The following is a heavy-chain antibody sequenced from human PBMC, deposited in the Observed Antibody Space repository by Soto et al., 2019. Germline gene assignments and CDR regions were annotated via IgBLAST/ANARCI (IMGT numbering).Heavy chain of an antibody. V-gene: IGHV4-34*01. CDR2: INHSGST. Sequence: QVQLQQWGAGLLKPSETLSLTCAVYGGSFSGYYWSWIRQPPGKGLEWIGEINHSGSTNYNPSLKSRVTISVDTSKNQFSLKLSSVTAADTAVYYCARAIPYTVTTGVPYYYMDVWGKGTTVTVSS. D-gene: IGHD4-17*01. J-gene: IGHJ6*03. CDR3: ARAIPYTVTTGVPYYYMDV. CDR1: GGSFSGYY.